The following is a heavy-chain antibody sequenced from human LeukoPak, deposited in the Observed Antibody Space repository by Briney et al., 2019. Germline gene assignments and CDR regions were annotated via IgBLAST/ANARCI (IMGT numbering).Heavy chain of an antibody. Sequence: GGSLRLSCAASGFTFSSYGMHWVRQAPGKGLEWVAVSWYHGNKNYYADSVKGRFTISRDDSKNTLYLQMNSLRTEDTAVYYCARDGRDGYNLLHFDYWGQGTLVTVSS. J-gene: IGHJ4*02. CDR3: ARDGRDGYNLLHFDY. D-gene: IGHD5-24*01. V-gene: IGHV3-33*01. CDR2: SWYHGNKN. CDR1: GFTFSSYG.